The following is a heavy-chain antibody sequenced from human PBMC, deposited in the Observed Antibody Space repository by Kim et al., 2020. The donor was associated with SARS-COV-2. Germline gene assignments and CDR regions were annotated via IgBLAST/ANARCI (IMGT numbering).Heavy chain of an antibody. CDR3: AIEDLPLRYFDWSTNGM. J-gene: IGHJ6*01. V-gene: IGHV4-38-2*02. CDR2: IYHSGST. D-gene: IGHD3-9*01. CDR1: GYSISSGYY. Sequence: SETLSLTCTVSGYSISSGYYWGWIRQPPGKGLEWIGSIYHSGSTYYNPSLKSRVTISVDTSKNQFSLKLSSVTAADTAVYYCAIEDLPLRYFDWSTNGM.